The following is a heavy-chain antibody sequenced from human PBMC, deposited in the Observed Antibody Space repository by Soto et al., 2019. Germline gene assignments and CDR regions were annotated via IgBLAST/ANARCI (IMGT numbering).Heavy chain of an antibody. Sequence: QVQLVQSGAELKTPGASVKVSCKASGYRFTNHGISWGRQAPGQGLEWMGWISAYNGNTKYAQNFQGRVTMTIDTTTTTAYKELRRLRTYDTAVYYLAKGPSNSSGKPGHFDYWGQGTLVTVSS. D-gene: IGHD3-22*01. CDR3: AKGPSNSSGKPGHFDY. CDR2: ISAYNGNT. J-gene: IGHJ4*02. V-gene: IGHV1-18*01. CDR1: GYRFTNHG.